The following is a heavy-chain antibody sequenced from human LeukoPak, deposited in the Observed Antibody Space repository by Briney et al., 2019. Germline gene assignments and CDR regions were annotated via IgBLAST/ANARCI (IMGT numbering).Heavy chain of an antibody. CDR3: ARARRYSYGYYCGMDV. Sequence: ASVKVSCKASGYTFTSYDINWVRQATGQGLEWMGWMNPNSGNTGYAQKFQGRVTMTRNTSISTAYMELSSLRSEDTAVYYCARARRYSYGYYCGMDVWGQGTTVTVSS. J-gene: IGHJ6*02. CDR1: GYTFTSYD. CDR2: MNPNSGNT. V-gene: IGHV1-8*01. D-gene: IGHD5-18*01.